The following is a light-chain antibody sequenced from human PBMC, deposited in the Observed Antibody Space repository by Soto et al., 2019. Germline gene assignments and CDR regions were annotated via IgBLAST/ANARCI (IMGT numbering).Light chain of an antibody. V-gene: IGKV3-15*01. CDR3: QQYNNWPPWT. CDR2: GAS. J-gene: IGKJ1*01. CDR1: QSVSSSY. Sequence: EIVLTQSPGTLSLSPGVRATLSCRASQSVSSSYLAWYQQKPGQAPRLLIYGASTRATGIPDRFSGSGSETEFTLTISSLQSEDYAIYYCQQYNNWPPWTFGQGTKVDIK.